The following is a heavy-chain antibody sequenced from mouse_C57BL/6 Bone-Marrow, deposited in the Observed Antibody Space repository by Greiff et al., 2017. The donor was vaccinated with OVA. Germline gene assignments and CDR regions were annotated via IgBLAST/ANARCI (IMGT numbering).Heavy chain of an antibody. CDR3: ARGNFGSSFYAMDY. CDR1: GFNIKNTY. Sequence: VQLQQSVAELVRPGASVKLSCTASGFNIKNTYMHWVKQRPEQGLEWIGRIDPANDNTKYAPKFQGKATMTADTSSNTAYLQLSSLSSDDTAVYCSARGNFGSSFYAMDYGGQGTSVTVSS. J-gene: IGHJ4*01. CDR2: IDPANDNT. V-gene: IGHV14-3*01. D-gene: IGHD1-1*01.